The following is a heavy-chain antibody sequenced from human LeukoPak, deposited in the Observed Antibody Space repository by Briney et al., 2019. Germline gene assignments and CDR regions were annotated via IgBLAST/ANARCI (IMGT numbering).Heavy chain of an antibody. D-gene: IGHD2-15*01. Sequence: GGSLRLSCAASGFTFSSYSMNWVRQAPGKGLEWISYISSSSSTIYYADSVRGRFTISRDNAKNSLYLQMNSLRAEDTAVYYCARDRGLGYCSGGSCYDYYGMDVWGQGTTVTVSS. V-gene: IGHV3-48*04. CDR1: GFTFSSYS. CDR3: ARDRGLGYCSGGSCYDYYGMDV. J-gene: IGHJ6*02. CDR2: ISSSSSTI.